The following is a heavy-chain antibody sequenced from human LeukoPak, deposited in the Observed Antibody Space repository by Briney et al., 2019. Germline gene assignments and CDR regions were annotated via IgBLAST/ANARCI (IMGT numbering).Heavy chain of an antibody. J-gene: IGHJ6*04. D-gene: IGHD2-21*02. CDR2: DTSSTTST. Sequence: PGGSLRLSCTASEFCISENAMRRGCQAPGKGLEWVSADTSSTTSTYYASSVRGRFTISRDNSMNTLYLQMNSLRADDTAVYYCSKALLGACDIAVCYSYFACGKGTTVIVSS. CDR1: EFCISENA. CDR3: SKALLGACDIAVCYSYFA. V-gene: IGHV3-23*01.